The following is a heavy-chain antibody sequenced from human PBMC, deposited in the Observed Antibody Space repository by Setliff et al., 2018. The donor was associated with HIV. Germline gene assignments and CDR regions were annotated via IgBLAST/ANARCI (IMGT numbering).Heavy chain of an antibody. V-gene: IGHV4-61*02. J-gene: IGHJ4*02. CDR3: ARGTGSYGSDY. CDR2: IWTSGST. D-gene: IGHD5-18*01. CDR1: GGSISSGSYY. Sequence: SETLSLTCTVSGGSISSGSYYWSWIRQPAGKGLEGIGRIWTSGSTNYNPSLKGRVTISVDTSKNQFSLKLSSVTAADTAVYYCARGTGSYGSDYWGQGTLVTVSS.